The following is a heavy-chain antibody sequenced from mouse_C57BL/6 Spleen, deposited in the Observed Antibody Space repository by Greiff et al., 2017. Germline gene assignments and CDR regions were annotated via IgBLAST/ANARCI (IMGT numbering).Heavy chain of an antibody. CDR3: ARDEDGYYGFAY. V-gene: IGHV5-16*01. CDR1: GFTFSDYY. Sequence: EVKLVESEGGLVQPGSSMKLSCTASGFTFSDYYMAWVRQVPEKGLEWVANINYDGSSTYYLDSLKSRFIISRDNAKNILYLQMSSLKSEDTATYYCARDEDGYYGFAYWGQGTLVTVSA. CDR2: INYDGSST. J-gene: IGHJ3*01. D-gene: IGHD2-3*01.